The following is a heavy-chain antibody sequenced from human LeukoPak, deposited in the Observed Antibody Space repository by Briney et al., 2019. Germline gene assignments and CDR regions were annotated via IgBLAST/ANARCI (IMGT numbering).Heavy chain of an antibody. D-gene: IGHD6-13*01. CDR3: ARIAAAGPTPDDY. CDR1: GYTFTSYA. Sequence: SVKVSCKASGYTFTSYAMNWVRQAPGQGLEWMGGIIPIFGTANYAQKFQGRVTITTDESTSTAYMELSSLRSEDTAVYYCARIAAAGPTPDDYWGQGTLVTVSS. V-gene: IGHV1-69*05. CDR2: IIPIFGTA. J-gene: IGHJ4*02.